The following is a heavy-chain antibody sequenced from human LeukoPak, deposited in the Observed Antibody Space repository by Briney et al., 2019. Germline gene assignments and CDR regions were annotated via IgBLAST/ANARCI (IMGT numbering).Heavy chain of an antibody. J-gene: IGHJ3*02. V-gene: IGHV3-23*01. D-gene: IGHD6-19*01. CDR1: GFTFSSYA. CDR3: ARSSGWFGDAFDI. Sequence: PGGSLRLSCAASGFTFSSYAMSWVRQTPGKGLEWVSAISGRGGSTYYADSVKGRLAISRDNSKNTLYLQMNSLRAEDTAVYYCARSSGWFGDAFDIWGQGTMVTISS. CDR2: ISGRGGST.